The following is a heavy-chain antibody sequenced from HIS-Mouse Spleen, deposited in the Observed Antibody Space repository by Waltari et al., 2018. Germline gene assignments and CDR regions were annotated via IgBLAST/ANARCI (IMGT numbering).Heavy chain of an antibody. J-gene: IGHJ2*01. Sequence: QLQLQESGPGLVKPSETLSLTCTVSGGSISSSSYYWGWIRTPPGQGLEWIWSIYYSGSTYHHPSLTSRVTISVDRSKNQSALKLSSVTAADTAVYYCAREIPYSSSWYDWYFDLWGRGTLVTVSS. CDR1: GGSISSSSYY. V-gene: IGHV4-39*07. CDR2: IYYSGST. D-gene: IGHD6-13*01. CDR3: AREIPYSSSWYDWYFDL.